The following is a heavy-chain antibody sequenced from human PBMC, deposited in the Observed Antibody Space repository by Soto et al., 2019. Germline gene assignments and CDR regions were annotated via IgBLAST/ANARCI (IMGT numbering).Heavy chain of an antibody. D-gene: IGHD6-19*01. J-gene: IGHJ4*02. CDR1: GYSFTSYW. CDR3: ASLIAVAPTPYYFDY. V-gene: IGHV5-51*01. Sequence: GESLKISCKGSGYSFTSYWIGWVRQMPGKGLEWMGIIYPGDSDTRYSPSFQGQVTISADKSISTAYLQWSSLKASDTAMYYRASLIAVAPTPYYFDYWGQGTLVTVSS. CDR2: IYPGDSDT.